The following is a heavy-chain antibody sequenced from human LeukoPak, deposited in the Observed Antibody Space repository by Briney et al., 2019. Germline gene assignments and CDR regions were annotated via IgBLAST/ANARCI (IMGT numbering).Heavy chain of an antibody. V-gene: IGHV4-59*01. CDR1: GGSISSYY. CDR2: IYYSGST. CDR3: ARGAAGNSYG. D-gene: IGHD5-18*01. Sequence: ASETLSLTCTVSGGSISSYYWSWVRQPPGKGLEWIGHIYYSGSTNNNPSLKSRVTISIDTSKNQFSLRLSSVTAADTAVYYCARGAAGNSYGWGQGTLVTVSS. J-gene: IGHJ4*02.